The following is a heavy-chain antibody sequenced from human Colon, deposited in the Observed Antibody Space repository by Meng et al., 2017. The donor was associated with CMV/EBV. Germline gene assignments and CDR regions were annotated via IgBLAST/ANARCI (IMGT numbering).Heavy chain of an antibody. CDR3: ARNIFRGVPPDY. V-gene: IGHV4-61*01. D-gene: IGHD3-9*01. J-gene: IGHJ4*02. CDR2: IFYTGST. CDR1: GGSVSSATPY. Sequence: TVSGGSVSSATPYWSWIRQPPGKGLEWIGYIFYTGSTKYNPSLKSRVTISLDTSKNQFSLRVNSVTAADTAVYYCARNIFRGVPPDYWGQGTLVTVSS.